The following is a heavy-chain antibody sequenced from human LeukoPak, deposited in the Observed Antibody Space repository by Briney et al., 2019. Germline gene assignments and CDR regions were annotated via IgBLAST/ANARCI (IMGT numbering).Heavy chain of an antibody. Sequence: SQTLSLTCTVSGGSISSGGYYWSWIRQPPGKGLEWIGYIYHSGSTYYNPSLKSRVTISVDRSKNQFSLKLSSVTAADTAVYYCARDRNGDFDYWGQGTLVTVSS. D-gene: IGHD1-1*01. CDR2: IYHSGST. J-gene: IGHJ4*02. CDR1: GGSISSGGYY. V-gene: IGHV4-30-2*01. CDR3: ARDRNGDFDY.